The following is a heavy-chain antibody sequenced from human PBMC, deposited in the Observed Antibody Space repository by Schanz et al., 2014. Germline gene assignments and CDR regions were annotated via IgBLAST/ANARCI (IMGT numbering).Heavy chain of an antibody. V-gene: IGHV1-69*02. CDR3: ARAPAAYCSDTSCLGTPFDY. Sequence: QVQLVQSGAEVKKPGSSVKVSCKASGGTFSSFGINWVRQAPGQGLEWMGRIIPILGIANYAQKFQGRVTITADRSTSTAYMELSGLRSEDTAVYYCARAPAAYCSDTSCLGTPFDYWGQGTLVTVSS. J-gene: IGHJ4*02. D-gene: IGHD2-2*01. CDR2: IIPILGIA. CDR1: GGTFSSFG.